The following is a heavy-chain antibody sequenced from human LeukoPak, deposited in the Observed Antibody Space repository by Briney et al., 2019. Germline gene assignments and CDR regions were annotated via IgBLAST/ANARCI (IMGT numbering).Heavy chain of an antibody. D-gene: IGHD3-22*01. CDR1: GGSISSSSYY. Sequence: PSETLSLTCTVSGGSISSSSYYWSWIRQPAGQGLEWIGRIYTSGSTNYNPSLKSRVTISVDTSKNQFSLKLSSVTDADTAVYYYARLLSLGYYYDSSGYIDYWGQGTLVTVSS. CDR3: ARLLSLGYYYDSSGYIDY. J-gene: IGHJ4*02. CDR2: IYTSGST. V-gene: IGHV4-61*02.